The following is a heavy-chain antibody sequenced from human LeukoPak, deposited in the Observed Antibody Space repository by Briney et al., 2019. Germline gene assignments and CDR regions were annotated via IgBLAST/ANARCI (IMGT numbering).Heavy chain of an antibody. Sequence: SETLSLTCTVSGGSISSSSYYWGWIRQPPGKGLEWIGSIYYSGSTYYNPSLKSRVTISVDTSKNQFSLKLSSVTATDTAVYYCARLLKDGYKSFYFDYWGQGTLVTVSS. CDR1: GGSISSSSYY. CDR3: ARLLKDGYKSFYFDY. J-gene: IGHJ4*02. V-gene: IGHV4-39*01. CDR2: IYYSGST. D-gene: IGHD5-24*01.